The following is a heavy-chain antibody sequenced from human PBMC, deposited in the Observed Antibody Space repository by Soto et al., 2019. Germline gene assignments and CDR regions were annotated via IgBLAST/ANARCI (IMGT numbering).Heavy chain of an antibody. Sequence: QVQLVQSGAEVKKPGASVKVSCKTSGYTFTDYYVHWVRQAPRHGLEWMGWINPDNGGTNYAQKFHDWVNLTRDTSFTTTYMALSRLKSDDTSVYYCARGRKTTATVGGDFDPWGQGTLVSVSS. V-gene: IGHV1-2*04. CDR1: GYTFTDYY. CDR3: ARGRKTTATVGGDFDP. CDR2: INPDNGGT. D-gene: IGHD4-4*01. J-gene: IGHJ5*02.